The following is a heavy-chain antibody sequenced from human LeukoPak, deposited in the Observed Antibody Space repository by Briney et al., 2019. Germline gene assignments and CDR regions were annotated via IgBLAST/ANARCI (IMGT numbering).Heavy chain of an antibody. Sequence: ASVKVSCKAFGYTFTSNYMHWVRQAPGQGLEWMGIINPSGGSTSYAQKFQGRVTMTRDTSTSTVYMELSSLRSEDTAVYYCARGGPYRRKYNWFDPWGQGTLVTVSS. CDR1: GYTFTSNY. J-gene: IGHJ5*02. D-gene: IGHD1-14*01. V-gene: IGHV1-46*01. CDR3: ARGGPYRRKYNWFDP. CDR2: INPSGGST.